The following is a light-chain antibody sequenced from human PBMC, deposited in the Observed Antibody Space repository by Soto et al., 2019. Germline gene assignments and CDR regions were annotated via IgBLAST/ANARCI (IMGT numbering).Light chain of an antibody. Sequence: DIQLTQSPSILSASVGDRVTITCRASQRVRSWLAWYQQKPGKAPNLLIYYASNLASGVPSRFSGSGSGTEYTLSISSLQHEDFATYFCQQYNSHSLYSFGQGTKLEIK. CDR2: YAS. CDR1: QRVRSW. V-gene: IGKV1-5*01. J-gene: IGKJ2*01. CDR3: QQYNSHSLYS.